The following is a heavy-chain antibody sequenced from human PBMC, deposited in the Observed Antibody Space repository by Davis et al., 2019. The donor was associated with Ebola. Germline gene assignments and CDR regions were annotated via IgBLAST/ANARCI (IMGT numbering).Heavy chain of an antibody. CDR3: VREIFGHFDY. D-gene: IGHD3-9*01. J-gene: IGHJ4*02. V-gene: IGHV1-3*01. CDR2: VHGDNGNT. Sequence: ASVKVSCKASGYIFTTYAMHWVRQAPGQRLEWMGWVHGDNGNTKYSQKFQDRVTLTRDTSASTAYMELSSLRSEDTAVYYCVREIFGHFDYWGQGTLVTVSS. CDR1: GYIFTTYA.